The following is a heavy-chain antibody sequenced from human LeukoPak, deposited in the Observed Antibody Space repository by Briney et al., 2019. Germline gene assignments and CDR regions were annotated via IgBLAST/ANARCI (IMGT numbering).Heavy chain of an antibody. Sequence: SQTLSLTCTVSGGSISSGGYYWSWIRQHPGKGLEWIGYIYYSGSNYNNPSLKSRVTISVDTSKNQFSLKLSSVTAADTAVYYCARGFNLLSAFAYWGQGTLVTVSS. J-gene: IGHJ4*02. CDR3: ARGFNLLSAFAY. V-gene: IGHV4-31*03. CDR2: IYYSGSN. CDR1: GGSISSGGYY. D-gene: IGHD1-14*01.